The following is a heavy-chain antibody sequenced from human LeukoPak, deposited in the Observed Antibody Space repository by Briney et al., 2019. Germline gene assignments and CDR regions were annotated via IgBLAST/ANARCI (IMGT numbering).Heavy chain of an antibody. D-gene: IGHD3-10*01. CDR1: GYSISSGYY. CDR2: IYHSGST. J-gene: IGHJ5*02. V-gene: IGHV4-38-2*02. CDR3: ARGLYGSGSYFLGWFDP. Sequence: SETLSLTCTVSGYSISSGYYWGWIRQPPGKGLEWIGSIYHSGSTYYNPSLKSRVTISVDTSKNQFSLKLSSVTAADTAVYYCARGLYGSGSYFLGWFDPWGQGTLVTVSS.